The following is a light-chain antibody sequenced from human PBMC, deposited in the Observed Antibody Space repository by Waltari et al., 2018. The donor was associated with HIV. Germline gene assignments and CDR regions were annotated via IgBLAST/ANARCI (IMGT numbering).Light chain of an antibody. V-gene: IGLV2-14*03. CDR3: TSFSGGSAWV. CDR1: STHIGTSNY. J-gene: IGLJ3*02. CDR2: DGI. Sequence: QSGLKRPASVPGWHGQAITILCPGTSTHIGTSNYAARHQQHTGNDPKPMSSDGINWPSGVSSRFSGSKSGDAAALTISSLQAEDEADYYCTSFSGGSAWVFGGGTKLTVL.